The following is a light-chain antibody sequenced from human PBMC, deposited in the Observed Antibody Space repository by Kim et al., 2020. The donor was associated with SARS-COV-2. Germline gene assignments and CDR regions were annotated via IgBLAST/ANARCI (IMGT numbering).Light chain of an antibody. J-gene: IGLJ1*01. CDR3: QAWDSSTYV. CDR2: QDS. CDR1: KLGDKY. Sequence: SYELTQPLSVCVSPGQTASITCSGDKLGDKYACWYQKKPGQSPVLVIYQDSKRPSGIPERFSGSNSGNTATLTISGTQAKDEADYYSQAWDSSTYVFGTGTKVTVL. V-gene: IGLV3-1*01.